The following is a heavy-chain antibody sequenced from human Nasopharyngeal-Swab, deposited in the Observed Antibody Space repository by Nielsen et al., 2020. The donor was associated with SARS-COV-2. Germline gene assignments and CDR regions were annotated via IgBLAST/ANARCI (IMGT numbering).Heavy chain of an antibody. Sequence: VRQAPGKGLEWVSSISSSSSYIYYADSVKGRFTISRDNAKNSLYLQMNSLRAEDTAVYYRARDLSGYWVSFDYWGQGTLVTVSS. CDR2: ISSSSSYI. J-gene: IGHJ4*02. V-gene: IGHV3-21*01. CDR3: ARDLSGYWVSFDY. D-gene: IGHD5-12*01.